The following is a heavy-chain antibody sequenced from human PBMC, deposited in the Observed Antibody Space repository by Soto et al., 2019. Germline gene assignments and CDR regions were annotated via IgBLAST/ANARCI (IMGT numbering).Heavy chain of an antibody. V-gene: IGHV3-30*18. D-gene: IGHD3-3*01. CDR2: ISYDGSNK. CDR1: GFTFSSYG. CDR3: AKDQRNYDFWSGYYYYYYYGMDV. J-gene: IGHJ6*02. Sequence: GGSLRLSCAASGFTFSSYGMHWVRQAPGKGLEWVAVISYDGSNKYYADSVKGRFTISRDNSKNTLYLQMNSLRAEDTAVYYCAKDQRNYDFWSGYYYYYYYGMDVWGQGTTVTVSS.